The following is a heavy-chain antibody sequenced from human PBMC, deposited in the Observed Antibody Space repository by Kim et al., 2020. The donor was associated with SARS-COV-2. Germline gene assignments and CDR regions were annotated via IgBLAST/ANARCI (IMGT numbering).Heavy chain of an antibody. CDR3: ARDTWSRLRGVKYSYYGMDV. D-gene: IGHD3-10*01. J-gene: IGHJ6*02. CDR2: ISYDGSNK. CDR1: GFTFSSCA. Sequence: GGSLRLSCAASGFTFSSCAMHWVRQAPGKGLEWVAVISYDGSNKNYADSVKGRFTISRDNSKNTLYLQMNSLRAEDTALYYCARDTWSRLRGVKYSYYGMDVWGRGTTVTCSS. V-gene: IGHV3-30-3*01.